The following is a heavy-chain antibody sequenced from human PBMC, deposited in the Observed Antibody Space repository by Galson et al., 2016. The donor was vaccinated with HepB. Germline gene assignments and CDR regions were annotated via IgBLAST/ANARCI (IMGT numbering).Heavy chain of an antibody. J-gene: IGHJ3*01. CDR2: IKEDGGHE. V-gene: IGHV3-7*01. D-gene: IGHD2-15*01. Sequence: SLRLSCAASEFAISNLWMNWVRQAPGKGLEWVANIKEDGGHENYVDSVRGRFTISRDNAKNSLYLQMNRLRVEHTAVYYCLADTYAFDLWGQGTMVTVSS. CDR3: LADTYAFDL. CDR1: EFAISNLW.